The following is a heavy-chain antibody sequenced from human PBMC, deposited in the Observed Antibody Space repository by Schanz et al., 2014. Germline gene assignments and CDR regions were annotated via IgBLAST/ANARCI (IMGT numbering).Heavy chain of an antibody. D-gene: IGHD3-10*01. Sequence: QVQLQESGPGLVKPSETLSLTCAVSGASVSSFYWSWIRQPAGKGLEWIGHVYATGRTKYNPSIKIRVTMSVDTSQKRISLQLTFVSAADTAVYYCARTLVNGSRKWFVPWGPGTQGTVSS. V-gene: IGHV4-4*07. CDR3: ARTLVNGSRKWFVP. J-gene: IGHJ5*02. CDR2: VYATGRT. CDR1: GASVSSFY.